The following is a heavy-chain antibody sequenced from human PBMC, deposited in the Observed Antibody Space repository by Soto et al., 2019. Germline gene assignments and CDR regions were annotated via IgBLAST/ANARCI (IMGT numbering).Heavy chain of an antibody. CDR1: GGTFRTAA. CDR3: ARDNDLPQLGGNYYYILDV. V-gene: IGHV1-69*12. CDR2: IMPVFRTP. J-gene: IGHJ6*02. Sequence: QVQLEQSGAEVKKPGSSVKVSCKASGGTFRTAAVSWVRQAPGQGLEWMGGIMPVFRTPDYAQKFHGRVNITADESTSTAYMELSGRRSDDTAVYYCARDNDLPQLGGNYYYILDVWGQGTTITVSS. D-gene: IGHD2-8*01.